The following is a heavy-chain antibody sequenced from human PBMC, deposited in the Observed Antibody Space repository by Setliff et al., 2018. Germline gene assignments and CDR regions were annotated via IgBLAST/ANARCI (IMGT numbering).Heavy chain of an antibody. D-gene: IGHD2-2*01. CDR2: IYRTGTT. CDR3: ARVVPAAMYFDY. Sequence: SETLSLTCGVSGYSISTGYYWAWIRQPPGKGLEWIGSIYRTGTTHFNPSLKNRVTVSVDTSKNQFSLKLSSVTAADTAVYYCARVVPAAMYFDYWGQGTLVTVSS. V-gene: IGHV4-38-2*01. CDR1: GYSISTGYY. J-gene: IGHJ4*02.